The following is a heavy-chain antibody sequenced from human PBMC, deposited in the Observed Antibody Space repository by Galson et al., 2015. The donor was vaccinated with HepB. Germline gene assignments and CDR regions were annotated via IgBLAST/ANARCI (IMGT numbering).Heavy chain of an antibody. V-gene: IGHV1-18*04. D-gene: IGHD3-22*01. CDR2: ISAYNGNT. Sequence: SVKVSCKASGYTFTSYGISWVRQAPGQGLEWMGWISAYNGNTNYAQKLQGRVTMTTDTSTSTAYMELRSLRSDDTAVYYCARVGVKWLGARNNWFDPWGQGTMVTVSA. J-gene: IGHJ5*02. CDR1: GYTFTSYG. CDR3: ARVGVKWLGARNNWFDP.